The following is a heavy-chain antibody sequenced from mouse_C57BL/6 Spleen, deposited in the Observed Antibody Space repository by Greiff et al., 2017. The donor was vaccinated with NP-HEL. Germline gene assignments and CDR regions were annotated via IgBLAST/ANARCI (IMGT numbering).Heavy chain of an antibody. CDR2: INPNYGTT. CDR3: ARSRDYEMYYAMDY. D-gene: IGHD2-4*01. Sequence: VQLQQSGPELVKPGASVKISCKASGYSFTDYNMNWVKQSNGKSLEWIGVINPNYGTTSYNQKFKGKATLTVDQSSSTAYMQLNSLTSEDSAVYYWARSRDYEMYYAMDYWGQGTSVTVSS. J-gene: IGHJ4*01. CDR1: GYSFTDYN. V-gene: IGHV1-39*01.